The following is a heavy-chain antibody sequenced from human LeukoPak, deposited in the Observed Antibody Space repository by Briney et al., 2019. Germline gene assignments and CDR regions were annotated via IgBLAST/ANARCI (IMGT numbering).Heavy chain of an antibody. J-gene: IGHJ4*02. Sequence: SETLPLTCAVSGYSISSGYYWGWIRQPPGKGLEWIGNIYHSGSTYYNPSLKSRVTISVDTSKNQSSLKLSSVTAADTAVYYCAQQSLRSPDYWGQGTLVTVSS. CDR3: AQQSLRSPDY. CDR2: IYHSGST. D-gene: IGHD3-16*01. V-gene: IGHV4-38-2*01. CDR1: GYSISSGYY.